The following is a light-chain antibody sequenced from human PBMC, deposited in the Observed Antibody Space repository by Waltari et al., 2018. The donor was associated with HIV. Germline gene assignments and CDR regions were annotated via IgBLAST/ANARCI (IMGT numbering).Light chain of an antibody. CDR1: SSNIGNNF. J-gene: IGLJ1*01. Sequence: QSVLTQPPSMSAAPGERVTISCSGSSSNIGNNFVSWYQQLPGTAPKLLIYGHGSRPSGVPDRFSGSKSGTSATLGITGLQTGDEADYYCGTWDSSLSSYVFGTGTKVTVL. V-gene: IGLV1-51*01. CDR2: GHG. CDR3: GTWDSSLSSYV.